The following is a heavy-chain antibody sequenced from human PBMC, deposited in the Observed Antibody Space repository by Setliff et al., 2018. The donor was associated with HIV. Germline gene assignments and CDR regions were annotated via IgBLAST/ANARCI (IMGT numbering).Heavy chain of an antibody. Sequence: SETLSLTCAVYGGSFSGYYWSWIRQPPGKGLEWIGEINHSGNTNYNPSLKSRVTISIDTSKNQFSLNLSSVTATDTALYYCARESPSSSWFYFDFWGQGTLVTVSS. CDR2: INHSGNT. CDR3: ARESPSSSWFYFDF. D-gene: IGHD6-13*01. V-gene: IGHV4-34*01. CDR1: GGSFSGYY. J-gene: IGHJ4*02.